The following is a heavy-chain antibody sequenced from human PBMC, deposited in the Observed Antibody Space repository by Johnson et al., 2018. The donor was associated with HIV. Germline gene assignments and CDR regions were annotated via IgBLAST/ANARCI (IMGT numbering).Heavy chain of an antibody. Sequence: QVQLVESGGGVVQPGRSLRLSCAASGFNFNIYAMHWVRQAPGKGLEWVSVISYDGRNKYYTDSVKGRFTISRDNSKNTLYLQMNSLRAEDTAVYYCARLDTSRRDAFDIWGQGTMVTVSS. CDR3: ARLDTSRRDAFDI. CDR1: GFNFNIYA. CDR2: ISYDGRNK. J-gene: IGHJ3*02. V-gene: IGHV3-30*14.